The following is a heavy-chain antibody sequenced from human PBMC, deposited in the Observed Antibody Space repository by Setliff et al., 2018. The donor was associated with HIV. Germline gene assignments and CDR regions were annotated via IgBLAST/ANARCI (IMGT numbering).Heavy chain of an antibody. J-gene: IGHJ4*02. CDR2: IYSSGST. V-gene: IGHV4-4*07. CDR3: ARLGAEDFSDYDWVDY. Sequence: TLSLTCTVSGGSISSDYWSWIRQPAGKGLEWIGRIYSSGSTNYNPALKSRVTMSVDTSKNQFSLNLNSVTASDTAVYYCARLGAEDFSDYDWVDYWGQGTLVTVSS. CDR1: GGSISSDY. D-gene: IGHD5-12*01.